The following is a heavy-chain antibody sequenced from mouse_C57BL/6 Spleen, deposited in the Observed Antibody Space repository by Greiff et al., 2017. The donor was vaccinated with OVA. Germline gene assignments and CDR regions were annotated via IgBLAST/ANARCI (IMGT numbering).Heavy chain of an antibody. V-gene: IGHV1-59*01. J-gene: IGHJ2*01. CDR1: GYTFTSYW. D-gene: IGHD1-1*01. CDR2: IDPSDSYT. CDR3: ARVGTTVDFDY. Sequence: VQLQQPGAELVRPGTSVKLSCKASGYTFTSYWMHWVKQRPGQGLEWIGVIDPSDSYTNYNQKFKGKATLTVDTSSSTAYMQLSSLTSEDSAVYYCARVGTTVDFDYWGQGTTLTVSS.